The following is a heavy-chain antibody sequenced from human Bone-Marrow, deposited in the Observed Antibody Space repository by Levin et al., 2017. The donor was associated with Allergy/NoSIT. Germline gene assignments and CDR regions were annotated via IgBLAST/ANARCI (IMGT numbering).Heavy chain of an antibody. CDR1: GGSVSSDSFY. CDR2: IFHTGST. D-gene: IGHD3-22*01. CDR3: ARGGLYSDMRSYQDYWHFDL. Sequence: SETLSLTCIVSGGSVSSDSFYWNWIRQPPGKGLEWIGYIFHTGSTNYKPSLKTRVTMSVDTSKNQFSLNLTSVTAADTAVYYCARGGLYSDMRSYQDYWHFDLWGRGTLVTVSS. V-gene: IGHV4-61*01. J-gene: IGHJ2*01.